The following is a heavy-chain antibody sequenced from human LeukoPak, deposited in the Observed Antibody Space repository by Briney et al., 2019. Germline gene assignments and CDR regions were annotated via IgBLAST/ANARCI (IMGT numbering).Heavy chain of an antibody. D-gene: IGHD6-13*01. CDR3: ARQATRIAAAGTSIDY. CDR1: GFTFSSYA. V-gene: IGHV3-64*01. Sequence: GSLRLSCAASGFTFSSYAMHWVRQAPGKGLEYVSAISSNGGSTYYANSVKGRFTISRDNSKNTLYLQMGSLRAEDMAVYYCARQATRIAAAGTSIDYWGQGTLVTVSS. J-gene: IGHJ4*02. CDR2: ISSNGGST.